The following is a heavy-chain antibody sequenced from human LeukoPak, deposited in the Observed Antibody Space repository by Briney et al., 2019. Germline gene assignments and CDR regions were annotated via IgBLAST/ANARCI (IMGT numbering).Heavy chain of an antibody. D-gene: IGHD2/OR15-2a*01. Sequence: GGSLRLSCAASGFTFSSYSMNWVRQAPGKGLEWVSKITSSSSTAFYADSVKGRFTISRDNAKNSLYLQMNSLRAEDTAVYYCLTIVETTFDAFDIWGQGTMVTVSS. CDR1: GFTFSSYS. CDR2: ITSSSSTA. J-gene: IGHJ3*02. CDR3: LTIVETTFDAFDI. V-gene: IGHV3-48*01.